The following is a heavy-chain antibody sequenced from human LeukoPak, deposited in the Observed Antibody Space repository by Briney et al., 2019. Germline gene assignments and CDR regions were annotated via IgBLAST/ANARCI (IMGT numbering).Heavy chain of an antibody. CDR3: ARGYSSSWYFNWFDP. Sequence: SETLSLTCTVSGGSISSSSYYWGWIRQPPGKGLEWIRSMYYSGSTYYNPSLKSRVTISVDTSKNQFSLKLTSVTAADTAVYYCARGYSSSWYFNWFDPWGQGTLVTVSS. D-gene: IGHD6-13*01. CDR1: GGSISSSSYY. J-gene: IGHJ5*02. CDR2: MYYSGST. V-gene: IGHV4-39*07.